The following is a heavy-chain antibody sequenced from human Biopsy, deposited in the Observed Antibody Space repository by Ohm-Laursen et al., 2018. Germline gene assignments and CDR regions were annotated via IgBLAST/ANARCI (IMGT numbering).Heavy chain of an antibody. J-gene: IGHJ6*02. D-gene: IGHD4-23*01. CDR1: EFSFSDYH. CDR3: ARDTRWSPYSVDV. CDR2: ISPSGTNV. V-gene: IGHV3-11*01. Sequence: SLRLSCTASEFSFSDYHMTWIRQTPGKGLEWVSYISPSGTNVNSADFVRGRFSISRDNAKNSLYLQMHSLRAEDTAVYYCARDTRWSPYSVDVWGQGTTVTVSS.